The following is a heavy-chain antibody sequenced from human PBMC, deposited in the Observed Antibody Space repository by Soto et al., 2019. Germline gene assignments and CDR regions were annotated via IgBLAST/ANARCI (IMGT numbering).Heavy chain of an antibody. D-gene: IGHD6-13*01. J-gene: IGHJ6*02. V-gene: IGHV3-7*01. CDR3: AREDNCSCWYPYYYFYGTDV. Sequence: ILSCAASGFTFSSYWMSWVRQAPGKGLEWVANIKQDGSENYYVDSVKGRFTISRDNAKNSLYLQMNSLIAEAPAVYYCAREDNCSCWYPYYYFYGTDVWGQ. CDR1: GFTFSSYW. CDR2: IKQDGSEN.